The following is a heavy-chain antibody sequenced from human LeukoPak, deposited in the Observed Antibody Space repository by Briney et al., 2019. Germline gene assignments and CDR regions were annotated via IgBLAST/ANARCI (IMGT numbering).Heavy chain of an antibody. J-gene: IGHJ4*02. CDR1: GGSFSGYY. CDR3: ARVSPPSTGNSESFDY. V-gene: IGHV4-34*01. Sequence: SETLSLTCAVYGGSFSGYYWSWIRQPPGKGLEWIGEINHSGSTNYNLSLKSRVTISVDTSKNQFSLKLSSVTAADTAVYYCARVSPPSTGNSESFDYWGQGTLVTVSS. D-gene: IGHD3-10*01. CDR2: INHSGST.